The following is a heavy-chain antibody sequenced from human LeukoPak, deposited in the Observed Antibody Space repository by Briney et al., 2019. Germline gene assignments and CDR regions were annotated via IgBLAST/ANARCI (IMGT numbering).Heavy chain of an antibody. CDR1: GFTFSSYA. CDR3: AREIGYCSSTSCYYYYYGMDV. CDR2: ISGSGGST. J-gene: IGHJ6*02. V-gene: IGHV3-23*01. D-gene: IGHD2-2*01. Sequence: GGSLRLSCAASGFTFSSYAMSWVRQAPGKGLEWVSAISGSGGSTYYADSVKGRFTISRDNSKNTLYLQMNSLRAEDTAVYYCAREIGYCSSTSCYYYYYGMDVWGQGTTVTVSS.